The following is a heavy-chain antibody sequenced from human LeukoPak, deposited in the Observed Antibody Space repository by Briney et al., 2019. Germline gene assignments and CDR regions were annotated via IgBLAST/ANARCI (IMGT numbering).Heavy chain of an antibody. V-gene: IGHV3-23*01. CDR2: ISSSGGST. CDR3: AKPNSGYTAFHI. J-gene: IGHJ3*02. CDR1: GFTFRSYA. D-gene: IGHD5-12*01. Sequence: GGSLRLSCAASGFTFRSYAMSWVRQAPGKGLEWVSSISSSGGSTYDADSVKGQFTISRDNSKNTLYLQMNSLRAEDTAVYYCAKPNSGYTAFHIWGQGTMVTVSS.